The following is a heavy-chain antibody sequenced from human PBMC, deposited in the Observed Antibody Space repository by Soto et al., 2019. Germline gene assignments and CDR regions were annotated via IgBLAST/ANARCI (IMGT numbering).Heavy chain of an antibody. V-gene: IGHV4-31*03. CDR3: ARGVAAPTYNWFDP. D-gene: IGHD2-15*01. J-gene: IGHJ5*02. Sequence: SETLSLTCTVSGGSISSGGYYWSWIRQHPGKGLEWIGYIYYSGSTYYNPSLKSRVTISVDTSKNQFSLKLSSVTAADTAVYYCARGVAAPTYNWFDPWGQGTLVTSPQ. CDR2: IYYSGST. CDR1: GGSISSGGYY.